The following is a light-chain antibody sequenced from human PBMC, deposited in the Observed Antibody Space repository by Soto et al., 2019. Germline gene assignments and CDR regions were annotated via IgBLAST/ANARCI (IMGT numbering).Light chain of an antibody. J-gene: IGKJ4*01. Sequence: ETVMTQSPATLSASPGERATLSCRASQSVGNNIAWYQQKPGQAPRLLIYVASIRATGIPARFSGSGSGTEFTLTVTSLQSEDFAVYYCHQFNNRPPTFGGGTKVDI. CDR2: VAS. CDR1: QSVGNN. V-gene: IGKV3-15*01. CDR3: HQFNNRPPT.